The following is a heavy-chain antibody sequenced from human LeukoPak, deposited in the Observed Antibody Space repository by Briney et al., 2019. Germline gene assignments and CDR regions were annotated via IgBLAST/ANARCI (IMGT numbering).Heavy chain of an antibody. CDR3: ARAVLSKGMFDP. J-gene: IGHJ5*02. V-gene: IGHV4-4*02. D-gene: IGHD2/OR15-2a*01. CDR2: VYHTGTT. CDR1: GGSISTNW. Sequence: PSETLSLTCVVSGGSISTNWWSWVRQPPGKGLEWIGEVYHTGTTHYNTSLESRVTITVDTSKNQFSLKLTSVTAADTAVYYCARAVLSKGMFDPWGQGTLVTVSS.